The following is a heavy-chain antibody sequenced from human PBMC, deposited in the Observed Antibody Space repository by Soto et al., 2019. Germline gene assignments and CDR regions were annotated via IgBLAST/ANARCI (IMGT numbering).Heavy chain of an antibody. CDR1: GFTFNNYA. CDR3: AKESTRTSRGSFDY. J-gene: IGHJ4*02. Sequence: GGSLRLSCAASGFTFNNYAMNWVRQAPGKGLEWVSGITGGGSTTFYADSVKGRFTISRDNSDDTLYLQVNGLRAGDTALYYCAKESTRTSRGSFDYWGRGTLVTVSS. V-gene: IGHV3-23*01. D-gene: IGHD6-19*01. CDR2: ITGGGSTT.